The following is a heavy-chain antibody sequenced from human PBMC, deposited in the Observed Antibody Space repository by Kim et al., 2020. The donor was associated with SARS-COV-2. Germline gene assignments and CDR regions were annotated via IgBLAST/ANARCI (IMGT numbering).Heavy chain of an antibody. CDR1: GYTFTSYA. CDR2: INAGNGNT. CDR3: ASPGYSYGYPYYYGMDV. V-gene: IGHV1-3*01. J-gene: IGHJ6*02. D-gene: IGHD5-18*01. Sequence: ASVKVSCKASGYTFTSYAMHWVRQAPGQRLEWMGWINAGNGNTKYSQKFQGRVTITRDTSASTAYMELSSLRSEDTAVYYCASPGYSYGYPYYYGMDVWGQGTTVTVSS.